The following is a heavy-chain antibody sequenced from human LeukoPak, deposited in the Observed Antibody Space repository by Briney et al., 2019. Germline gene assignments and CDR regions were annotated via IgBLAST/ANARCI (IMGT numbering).Heavy chain of an antibody. Sequence: SETLSLTCTVSGDSIINYYWNWIRQPPGKGLEWIGYIYYSGSTNYNPSLKSRVTISVDTSKNQFSLKLSSVTAADTAVYYCARLGRCSGGSCHRAFDIWGQGTMVTVSS. CDR1: GDSIINYY. V-gene: IGHV4-59*08. CDR3: ARLGRCSGGSCHRAFDI. CDR2: IYYSGST. D-gene: IGHD2-15*01. J-gene: IGHJ3*02.